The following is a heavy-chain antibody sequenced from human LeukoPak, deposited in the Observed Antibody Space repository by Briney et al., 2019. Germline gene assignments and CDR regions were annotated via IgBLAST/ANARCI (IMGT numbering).Heavy chain of an antibody. J-gene: IGHJ2*01. V-gene: IGHV4-34*01. CDR1: GFTFSDYY. Sequence: GSLRLSCAASGFTFSDYYMSWIRQPPGKGLEWIGEINHSGSTNYNPSLKSRVTISVDTSKNQFSLKLSSVTAADTAVYYCARGPYGGNSFWYFDLWGRGTLVTVSS. CDR2: INHSGST. CDR3: ARGPYGGNSFWYFDL. D-gene: IGHD4-23*01.